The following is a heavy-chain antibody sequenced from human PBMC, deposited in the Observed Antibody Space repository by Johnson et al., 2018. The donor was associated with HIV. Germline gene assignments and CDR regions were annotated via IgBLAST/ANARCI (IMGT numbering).Heavy chain of an antibody. V-gene: IGHV3-11*04. Sequence: VQLVESGGGLVKPGGSLRLSCAASGFTFSDYYMHWIRQAPGKGLAWVSYISTSGSTISYADSVKGRFTISRDNAKNSLYLQMNSLRAEDTVVYYCARRAIRDAFDIWGQGTMVTVSS. J-gene: IGHJ3*02. CDR1: GFTFSDYY. CDR3: ARRAIRDAFDI. CDR2: ISTSGSTI.